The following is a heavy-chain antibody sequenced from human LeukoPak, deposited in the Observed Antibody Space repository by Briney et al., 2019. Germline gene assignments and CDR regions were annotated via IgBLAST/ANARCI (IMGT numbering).Heavy chain of an antibody. D-gene: IGHD2-15*01. Sequence: PSETLSLTCTVSGGSISSGVYCWSWIRQRPGEGLQWIGYICSSGSAYYNPSLKSRVTMSIDTSNNQFSLKLNSVTAADTAVDYCARDGGGSLYGMDVWAKGPRSPSP. CDR1: GGSISSGVYC. CDR2: ICSSGSA. CDR3: ARDGGGSLYGMDV. V-gene: IGHV4-31*03. J-gene: IGHJ6*02.